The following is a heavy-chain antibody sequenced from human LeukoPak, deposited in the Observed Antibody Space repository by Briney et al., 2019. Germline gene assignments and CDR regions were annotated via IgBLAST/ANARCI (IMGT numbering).Heavy chain of an antibody. CDR2: INPNSGGT. J-gene: IGHJ4*02. Sequence: ASVKVSCKASGYTLTGYYMHWVRQAPGQGLEWMGWINPNSGGTNYAQKFQGRVTMTRDTSISTAYMELSRLRSDDTAVYYCARAGSNYRSADYWGQGTLVTVSS. CDR3: ARAGSNYRSADY. CDR1: GYTLTGYY. D-gene: IGHD4-11*01. V-gene: IGHV1-2*02.